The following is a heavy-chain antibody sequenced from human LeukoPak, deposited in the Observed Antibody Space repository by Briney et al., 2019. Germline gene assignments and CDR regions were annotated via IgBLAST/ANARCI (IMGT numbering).Heavy chain of an antibody. Sequence: PGGSLRLSCAASGFTFSSYAMSWVRQAPGKGLEWVSSISSSSSYIYYADSVKGRFTISRDNAKNSLYLQMNSLRAEDTAVYYCARDLLAYDSSSYFDYWGQGTLVTVSS. D-gene: IGHD3-22*01. CDR1: GFTFSSYA. CDR2: ISSSSSYI. CDR3: ARDLLAYDSSSYFDY. J-gene: IGHJ4*02. V-gene: IGHV3-21*01.